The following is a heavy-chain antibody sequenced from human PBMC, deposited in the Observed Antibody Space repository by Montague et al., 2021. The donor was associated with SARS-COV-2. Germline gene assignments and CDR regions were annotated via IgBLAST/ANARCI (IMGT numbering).Heavy chain of an antibody. CDR1: GGSISSSSYY. CDR3: ARVGRQQLVRLSGMDV. D-gene: IGHD6-13*01. V-gene: IGHV4-39*07. Sequence: SETLSLTCTVSGGSISSSSYYWGWLGQPPGKGLEWIGSIYYSGSTYYNPSLKSRVTISVDTSKNQFSLKLSSVTAADTAVYYCARVGRQQLVRLSGMDVWGQGTTVTVSS. J-gene: IGHJ6*02. CDR2: IYYSGST.